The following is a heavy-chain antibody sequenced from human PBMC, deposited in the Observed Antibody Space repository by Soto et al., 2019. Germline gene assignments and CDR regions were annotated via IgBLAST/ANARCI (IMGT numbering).Heavy chain of an antibody. CDR2: TYYRSKWYN. J-gene: IGHJ5*02. CDR3: ARGASGKRVAAAGGWFDP. D-gene: IGHD6-13*01. CDR1: GDSVSSNSAA. Sequence: PSQTLSLTCAISGDSVSSNSAAWSWIRQSPSRGLEWLGRTYYRSKWYNDYAVSMKGRITINPDTSKNQFSLQLNSVTPEDTAVYYCARGASGKRVAAAGGWFDPWGQGTLVTVSS. V-gene: IGHV6-1*01.